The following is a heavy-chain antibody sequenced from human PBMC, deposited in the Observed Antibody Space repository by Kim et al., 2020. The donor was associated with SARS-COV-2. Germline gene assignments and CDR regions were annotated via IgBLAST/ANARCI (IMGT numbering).Heavy chain of an antibody. J-gene: IGHJ3*02. CDR3: VRENYWAFDI. D-gene: IGHD2-15*01. V-gene: IGHV3-48*04. CDR2: ISGTGTIT. Sequence: GGSLRLSCATSGFTLSLYSMNWVRQSPGKGLVWVSHISGTGTITKHADPVRGRFTISRDNAENSLFLQMNGLRAEDTAVYYCVRENYWAFDIWGQGTMVTVSS. CDR1: GFTLSLYS.